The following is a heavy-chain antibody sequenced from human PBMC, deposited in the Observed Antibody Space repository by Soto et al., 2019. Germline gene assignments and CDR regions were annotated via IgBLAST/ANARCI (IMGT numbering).Heavy chain of an antibody. J-gene: IGHJ4*02. CDR1: GFTFSSYT. Sequence: GGSLRLSCAASGFTFSSYTLNWVRRAPGKGLEWVAASSDRRTGNTHYSDSVRGRFTLSRDYSRNILFLQMDSLRADDTALYYCTTWLTAHFDYWGRGTQVTVSS. CDR3: TTWLTAHFDY. D-gene: IGHD2-21*02. CDR2: SSDRRTGNT. V-gene: IGHV3-23*01.